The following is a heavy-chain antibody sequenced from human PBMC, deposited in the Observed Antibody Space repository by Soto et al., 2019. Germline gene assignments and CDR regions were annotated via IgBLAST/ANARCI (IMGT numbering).Heavy chain of an antibody. J-gene: IGHJ6*04. CDR2: IIPIFGTA. CDR3: AMPRIPGYYALWRAYSTGPQRKDYYGMGI. Sequence: SVKVSCKASGGTFSSYAISWVRQAPGQGLEWMGGIIPIFGTANYAQKFQGRVTITADKSTSTAYMELSSLRSEDTAVYYCAMPRIPGYYALWRAYSTGPQRKDYYGMGIWGKGTTVTAPS. V-gene: IGHV1-69*06. CDR1: GGTFSSYA. D-gene: IGHD2-8*02.